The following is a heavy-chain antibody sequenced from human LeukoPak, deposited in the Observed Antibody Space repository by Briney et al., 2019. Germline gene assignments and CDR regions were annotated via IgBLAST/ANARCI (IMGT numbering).Heavy chain of an antibody. Sequence: SETLSLTCAVYGGSFSGCYWSWIRQPPGKGLEWLGEINHSGSTNYNPSLKSRVTTSVDTSKNQFSLKLSSVTAADTAVYYCARGYYYDSSGYYPLDYYYMDVWGKGTTVTISS. CDR1: GGSFSGCY. D-gene: IGHD3-22*01. CDR2: INHSGST. CDR3: ARGYYYDSSGYYPLDYYYMDV. V-gene: IGHV4-34*01. J-gene: IGHJ6*03.